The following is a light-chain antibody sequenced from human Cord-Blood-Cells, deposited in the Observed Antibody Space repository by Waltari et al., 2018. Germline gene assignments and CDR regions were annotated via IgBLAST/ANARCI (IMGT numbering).Light chain of an antibody. J-gene: IGLJ3*02. CDR3: AAWDDSLSGRV. CDR1: SPNIGRNY. Sequence: QPVLTQPPSASGTPGQRVTISCSGSSPNIGRNYVYWYQQLPGTAPKLLIYRNNQRPSGVPDRFSGSKSGTSASLAISGLRSEDEADYYCAAWDDSLSGRVFGGGTKLTVL. V-gene: IGLV1-47*01. CDR2: RNN.